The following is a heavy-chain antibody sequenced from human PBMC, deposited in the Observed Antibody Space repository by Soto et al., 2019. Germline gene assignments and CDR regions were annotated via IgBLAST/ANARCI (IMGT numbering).Heavy chain of an antibody. CDR2: IYYLGST. J-gene: IGHJ4*02. D-gene: IGHD3-10*01. CDR1: YGSMSEYC. CDR3: AREGYDGLGGRYRPY. Sequence: SEPLSHTCXVAYGSMSEYCWSWILKNPVKGLEWIGYIYYLGSTDYNPSLKSRVTISVDTSKRQFSLRLTSVTAADTAVYYCAREGYDGLGGRYRPYWGPGPQVPVS. V-gene: IGHV4-59*01.